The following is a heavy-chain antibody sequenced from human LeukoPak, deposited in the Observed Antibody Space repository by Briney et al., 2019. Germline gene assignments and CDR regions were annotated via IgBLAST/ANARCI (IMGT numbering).Heavy chain of an antibody. CDR1: GFTFSSYS. CDR2: ISGRGVYI. J-gene: IGHJ4*02. CDR3: PRDGRYSGYEVIDF. D-gene: IGHD5-12*01. V-gene: IGHV3-21*01. Sequence: GGSLRLSCAGSGFTFSSYSMNWVRQAPGKGLEWVSCISGRGVYIYYADSEKGRFTTSRDNTRNSVYLQMNSLRAEDTAVYYCPRDGRYSGYEVIDFWGQGSLVTVSS.